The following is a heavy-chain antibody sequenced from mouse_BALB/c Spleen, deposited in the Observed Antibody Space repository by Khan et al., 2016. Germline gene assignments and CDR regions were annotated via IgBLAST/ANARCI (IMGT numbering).Heavy chain of an antibody. CDR3: AREGLNYDYAMDY. CDR2: ISTYYGDT. V-gene: IGHV1S137*01. J-gene: IGHJ4*01. D-gene: IGHD2-1*01. CDR1: GYTFTDYA. Sequence: QVQLQQSGAELVRPGVSVKISCKGSGYTFTDYAMHWVKQSHAKSQEWSGVISTYYGDTSYNQKFEGKATMTVDKSSSTAYMELARVTSGDSAIYYCAREGLNYDYAMDYWGQGTSVTVSS.